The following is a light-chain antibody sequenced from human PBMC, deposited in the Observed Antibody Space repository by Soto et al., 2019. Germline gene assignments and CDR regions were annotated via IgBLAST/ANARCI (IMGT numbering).Light chain of an antibody. CDR2: SAS. CDR1: QGISSW. Sequence: DIQMTQSPSSVSASVGDRVTITCRASQGISSWIAWYQQKPGKAPKLLIYSASSLQSGVPSRFSCSVSGTDFTLTISSLQTEDFAPYYFQQANSFLFTFGPGTKVDIK. J-gene: IGKJ3*01. V-gene: IGKV1-12*01. CDR3: QQANSFLFT.